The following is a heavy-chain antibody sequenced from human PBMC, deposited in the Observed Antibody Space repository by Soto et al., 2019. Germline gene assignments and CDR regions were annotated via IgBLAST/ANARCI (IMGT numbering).Heavy chain of an antibody. CDR2: INPNSGGT. CDR3: ARGYCSGGSCYRQDNWFDP. J-gene: IGHJ5*02. Sequence: ASVKVSCKASGYTFTGYYMHWVRQAPGQGLEWMGWINPNSGGTNYAQKFQGWVTMTRDTSISTAYMELSRLRSDDTAVYYCARGYCSGGSCYRQDNWFDPWGQGTLVTVSS. CDR1: GYTFTGYY. V-gene: IGHV1-2*04. D-gene: IGHD2-15*01.